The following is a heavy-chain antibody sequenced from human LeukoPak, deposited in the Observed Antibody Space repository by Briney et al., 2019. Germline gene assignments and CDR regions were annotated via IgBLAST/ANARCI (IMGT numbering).Heavy chain of an antibody. CDR3: ARASVVVTACFDY. J-gene: IGHJ4*02. CDR1: GYTFTSYA. V-gene: IGHV1-3*01. D-gene: IGHD2-21*02. CDR2: INAGNGNT. Sequence: ASVKVSCKASGYTFTSYAMHWVRQAPGQRLEWMGWINAGNGNTKYSQKFQGRVTITRDTSASTAYMELSSLRSEDTAVYYCARASVVVTACFDYWGQGTLVTVSS.